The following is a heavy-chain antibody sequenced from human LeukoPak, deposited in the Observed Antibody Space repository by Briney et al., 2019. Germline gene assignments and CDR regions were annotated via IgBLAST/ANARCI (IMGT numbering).Heavy chain of an antibody. Sequence: PGGSLRLSCAASGFTFDDYAMHWVRQAPGKGLEWVSGISWNSGSIGYADSVKGRFTISRDNAKNSLYLQMNSLRAEDTALYYCAKGMHYWGQGTLVTVSS. V-gene: IGHV3-9*01. CDR2: ISWNSGSI. CDR1: GFTFDDYA. J-gene: IGHJ4*02. CDR3: AKGMHY.